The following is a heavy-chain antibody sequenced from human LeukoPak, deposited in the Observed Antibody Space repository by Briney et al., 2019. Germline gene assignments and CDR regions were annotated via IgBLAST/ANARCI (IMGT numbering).Heavy chain of an antibody. CDR1: GFTFTTYA. J-gene: IGHJ4*02. V-gene: IGHV3-30-3*01. CDR3: DSAITSGWHCGDY. D-gene: IGHD6-19*01. Sequence: GGSLRLSCVTSGFTFTTYAMHWVRQAPGKGLEWLAVVSDDGTSKYYADSVKGRFTISRDNSKNTLYLQLNSLRGEDTANCARDSAITSGWHCGDYWGQGTLVTAS. CDR2: VSDDGTSK.